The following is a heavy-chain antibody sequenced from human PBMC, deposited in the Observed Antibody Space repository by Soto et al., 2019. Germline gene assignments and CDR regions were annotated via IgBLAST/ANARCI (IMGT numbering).Heavy chain of an antibody. Sequence: GGSLRLSCAASGFTFSSYAMIWVRQAPGKGLEWVSAISGSGGSTYNADSVKGRFTISRDNSKNTLYLQMNSLRAEDTAVYYCAKDGGKTTKKIVATQVWGQGTLVTVSS. V-gene: IGHV3-23*01. CDR2: ISGSGGST. D-gene: IGHD5-12*01. J-gene: IGHJ4*02. CDR3: AKDGGKTTKKIVATQV. CDR1: GFTFSSYA.